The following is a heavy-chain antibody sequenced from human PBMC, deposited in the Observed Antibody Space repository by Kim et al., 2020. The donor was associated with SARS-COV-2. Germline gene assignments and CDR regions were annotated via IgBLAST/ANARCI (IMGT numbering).Heavy chain of an antibody. Sequence: ESDTRYSPSFQGQVTISADKSISTAYLQWSSLKASDTAMYYCAHSWYFGYWGQGTLVTVSS. CDR3: AHSWYFGY. CDR2: ESDT. J-gene: IGHJ4*02. V-gene: IGHV5-51*01. D-gene: IGHD6-13*01.